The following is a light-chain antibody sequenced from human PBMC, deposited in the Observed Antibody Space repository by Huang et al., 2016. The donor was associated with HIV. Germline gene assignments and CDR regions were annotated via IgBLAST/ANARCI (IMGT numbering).Light chain of an antibody. CDR2: ATS. CDR3: QQYQSVPWT. CDR1: QGISKS. Sequence: DIQMTQSPSSLSASVGDRVTIICRASQGISKSLAWYQQKPGKAPKLLLYATSKLESGVPARFRGSGSGTHYTLTISTRQPEDLATYYCQQYQSVPWTFGQGTKVAI. V-gene: IGKV1-NL1*01. J-gene: IGKJ1*01.